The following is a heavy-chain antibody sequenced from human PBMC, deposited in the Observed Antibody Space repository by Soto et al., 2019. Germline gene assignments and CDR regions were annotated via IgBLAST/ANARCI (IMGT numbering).Heavy chain of an antibody. CDR2: IKQDGSEK. CDR3: ARDLPRPNYDFWSGYYNHYDFVMDV. Sequence: PGGSLTLSCAASGFTFSSYWMSWVRQAPGKGLEWVANIKQDGSEKYYVDSVKGRFTISRENAKNYLYLQMNTLRAEDTAVYYCARDLPRPNYDFWSGYYNHYDFVMDVWGQGTTVTVSS. D-gene: IGHD3-3*01. J-gene: IGHJ6*02. CDR1: GFTFSSYW. V-gene: IGHV3-7*01.